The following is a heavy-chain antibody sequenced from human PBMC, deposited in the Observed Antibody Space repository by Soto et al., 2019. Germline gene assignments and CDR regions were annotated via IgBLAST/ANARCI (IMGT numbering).Heavy chain of an antibody. CDR2: ISGGGEST. CDR3: ARARNSKSWGGSLGY. CDR1: GFTSNRYA. D-gene: IGHD6-13*01. V-gene: IGHV3-23*01. Sequence: PGGSLRLSCAVSGFTSNRYAMSWVRQAPGKGLEWVSGISGGGESTYYADSVKGRFTISRDNSKNTLYLQINSLRADDTAVYYCARARNSKSWGGSLGYWGQGTLVTVSS. J-gene: IGHJ4*02.